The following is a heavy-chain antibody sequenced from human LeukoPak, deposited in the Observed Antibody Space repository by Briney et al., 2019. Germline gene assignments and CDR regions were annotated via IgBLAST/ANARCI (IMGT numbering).Heavy chain of an antibody. Sequence: ASVKVSCKASGYTFTGYYMHWVRQAPGQGLEWMGWINPNSGGTNYAQKFQGRVTMTRDTSISTAYMELSRLRSDDTAVYYCARDRTVVTLGAFDIWGQGTMVTVSS. CDR3: ARDRTVVTLGAFDI. CDR1: GYTFTGYY. D-gene: IGHD3-22*01. CDR2: INPNSGGT. J-gene: IGHJ3*02. V-gene: IGHV1-2*02.